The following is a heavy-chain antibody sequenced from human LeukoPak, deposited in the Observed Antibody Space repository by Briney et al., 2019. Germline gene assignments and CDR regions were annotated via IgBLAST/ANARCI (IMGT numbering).Heavy chain of an antibody. CDR1: GYTFTSYA. CDR3: ARETSSGIAAAGTGGSYYYYMDV. CDR2: INAGNGNT. D-gene: IGHD6-13*01. Sequence: ASVKVSCKASGYTFTSYAMHWVRQAPGQRLEWMGWINAGNGNTKYSQKFQGRVTITRDTSASTAYMELSSLRSEDTAVYYCARETSSGIAAAGTGGSYYYYMDVWGKGTTVTVSS. V-gene: IGHV1-3*01. J-gene: IGHJ6*03.